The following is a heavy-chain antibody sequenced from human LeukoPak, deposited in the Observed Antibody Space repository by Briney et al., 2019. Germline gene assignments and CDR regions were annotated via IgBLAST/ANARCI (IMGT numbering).Heavy chain of an antibody. V-gene: IGHV3-43*02. CDR2: ISGDGGST. CDR1: GFMFHDYA. Sequence: PGGSLRLSCAAPGFMFHDYAIHWVRQAPGKGLEWVSLISGDGGSTFYADSVKGRFTISRDNSKNTLYLQMNSLRAEDTAVYYCAKGNDYYGSGTIGDYWGQGTLVTVSS. CDR3: AKGNDYYGSGTIGDY. D-gene: IGHD3-10*01. J-gene: IGHJ4*02.